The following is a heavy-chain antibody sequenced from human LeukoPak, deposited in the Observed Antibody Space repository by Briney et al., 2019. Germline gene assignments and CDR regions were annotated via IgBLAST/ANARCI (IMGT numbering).Heavy chain of an antibody. CDR2: ISSSGSTI. V-gene: IGHV3-11*01. CDR1: GFTFSDYY. CDR3: ARCATMVRGVIRAFWYYGMDV. D-gene: IGHD3-10*01. J-gene: IGHJ6*02. Sequence: PGGSLRLSCAASGFTFSDYYMSWIRQAPGKGLEWVSYISSSGSTIYYADSVKGRFTISRDNAKNSLYLQMNSLRAEDTAVYYCARCATMVRGVIRAFWYYGMDVWGQGTTVTVSS.